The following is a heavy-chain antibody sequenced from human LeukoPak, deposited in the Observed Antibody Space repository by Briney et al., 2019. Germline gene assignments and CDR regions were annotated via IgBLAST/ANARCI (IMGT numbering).Heavy chain of an antibody. CDR1: GFIFSPYW. Sequence: GGSLRLSCAASGFIFSPYWVTWVRQAPGMGLEWVANMKEDGGEKFYVDSVRGRFTVSRDNAKNSLYLQMNSLRVEDTGVYYCARVRTEWYIDLWGRGTLVTVST. CDR2: MKEDGGEK. D-gene: IGHD2-8*02. CDR3: ARVRTEWYIDL. J-gene: IGHJ2*01. V-gene: IGHV3-7*01.